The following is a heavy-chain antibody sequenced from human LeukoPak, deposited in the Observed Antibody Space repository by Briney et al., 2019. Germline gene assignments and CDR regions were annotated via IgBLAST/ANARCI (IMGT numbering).Heavy chain of an antibody. CDR1: GFTFSDYY. V-gene: IGHV3-11*04. J-gene: IGHJ3*02. Sequence: GGSLRLSCAASGFTFSDYYMSWVRQAPGKGLEWVSSISSSGTYIYYRDSVKGRFTISRDNAENSLYLEMNSLRVEDTAIYYCASRRSGWPNDAFDIWGQGTMVTVTS. D-gene: IGHD6-19*01. CDR2: ISSSGTYI. CDR3: ASRRSGWPNDAFDI.